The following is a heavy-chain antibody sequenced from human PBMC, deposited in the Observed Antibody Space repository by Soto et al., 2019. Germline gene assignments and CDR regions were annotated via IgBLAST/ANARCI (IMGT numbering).Heavy chain of an antibody. CDR2: ISSDGSNY. J-gene: IGHJ2*01. CDR3: AQVVGPAVTAIAKWHCDL. Sequence: QVQLVESGGGLVQPGRSQRLSCAASGFTFSACAMHWVRQSPGKGLEWVAVISSDGSNYYYADSVKGRFTISRDNSKNTLDLQRYSLSAEDTDVYYCAQVVGPAVTAIAKWHCDLWGRGTLVTDSS. D-gene: IGHD2-21*01. CDR1: GFTFSACA. V-gene: IGHV3-30*18.